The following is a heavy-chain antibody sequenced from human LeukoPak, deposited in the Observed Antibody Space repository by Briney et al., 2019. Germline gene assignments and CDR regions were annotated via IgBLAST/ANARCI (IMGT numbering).Heavy chain of an antibody. CDR1: GFTFSSYS. D-gene: IGHD1-26*01. J-gene: IGHJ4*02. Sequence: PGGSLRLSCAAPGFTFSSYSMNWVRQAPGKGLEWVSSISSSSSYIYYADSVKGRFTISRDNAKNSLYLQMNSLRAEDTAVYYCARDSSGSYYANFDYWGQGTLVTVSS. CDR2: ISSSSSYI. V-gene: IGHV3-21*01. CDR3: ARDSSGSYYANFDY.